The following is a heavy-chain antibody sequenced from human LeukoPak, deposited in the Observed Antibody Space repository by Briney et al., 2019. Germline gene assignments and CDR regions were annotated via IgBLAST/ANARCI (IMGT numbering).Heavy chain of an antibody. V-gene: IGHV4-38-2*02. Sequence: SETLSLTCTVSGYSLSSGYYWGWIRQPPGKGLEWIGSIYYSGSTYYNPSLKSRVTISVDTSKNQFSLKLSSVTAADTAVYYCARGIGDYWGQGTLVTVSS. CDR1: GYSLSSGYY. J-gene: IGHJ4*02. CDR3: ARGIGDY. CDR2: IYYSGST.